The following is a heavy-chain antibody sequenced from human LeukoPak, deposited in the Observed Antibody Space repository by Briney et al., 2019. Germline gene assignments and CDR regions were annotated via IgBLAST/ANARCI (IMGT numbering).Heavy chain of an antibody. CDR1: GFTFSSYG. D-gene: IGHD3-3*01. Sequence: GRSLRLSCAASGFTFSSYGMHWVRQAPGKGLEWVAVISYDGSNKYYADSVKGRFTISRDNSKNTLYLQMNSLRAEDTAVYYCARDKQTVRFLEWTGAFDIWGQGTMVTVSS. CDR3: ARDKQTVRFLEWTGAFDI. J-gene: IGHJ3*02. V-gene: IGHV3-30*03. CDR2: ISYDGSNK.